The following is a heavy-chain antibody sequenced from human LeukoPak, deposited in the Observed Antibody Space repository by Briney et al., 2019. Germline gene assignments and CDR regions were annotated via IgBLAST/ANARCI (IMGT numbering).Heavy chain of an antibody. Sequence: SETLSLTCTVSGGSISSYYWSWIRQPPGKGLEWIGYIYYSGSINYNPSLKSRVTISVDTSKNQFSLKLSSVTAADTAVYYCARGTSSEYSYYYYYMDVWGKGTTVTVSS. CDR1: GGSISSYY. D-gene: IGHD3-22*01. CDR3: ARGTSSEYSYYYYYMDV. J-gene: IGHJ6*03. V-gene: IGHV4-59*01. CDR2: IYYSGSI.